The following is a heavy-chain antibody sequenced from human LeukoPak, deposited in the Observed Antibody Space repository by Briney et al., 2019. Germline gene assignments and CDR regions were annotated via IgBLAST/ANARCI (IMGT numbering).Heavy chain of an antibody. D-gene: IGHD1-26*01. CDR2: IHSNGADT. J-gene: IGHJ6*02. V-gene: IGHV3-20*04. CDR3: AKDQDEVGATIGHGMDV. Sequence: GGSLRLSCAASGFNFDDFGMTWVRQAPGKGLEWVSGIHSNGADTGYADSVKGRFTISRDNSKNTLYLQMNSLRAEDTAVYYCAKDQDEVGATIGHGMDVWGQGTTVTVSS. CDR1: GFNFDDFG.